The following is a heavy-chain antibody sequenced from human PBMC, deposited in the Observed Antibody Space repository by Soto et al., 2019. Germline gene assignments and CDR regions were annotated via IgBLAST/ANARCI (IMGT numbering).Heavy chain of an antibody. CDR2: IKPDGSET. J-gene: IGHJ6*02. Sequence: GGSLRLSCAASGFTFTSYWMNWVRQAPGKGLEWVANIKPDGSETSYVDSVKGRFTISRDNAKNSLYLQMNSLKTEDTAVYYCTTQYSSYTYYYYGMDVWGQGTTVTVSS. D-gene: IGHD6-6*01. V-gene: IGHV3-7*03. CDR3: TTQYSSYTYYYYGMDV. CDR1: GFTFTSYW.